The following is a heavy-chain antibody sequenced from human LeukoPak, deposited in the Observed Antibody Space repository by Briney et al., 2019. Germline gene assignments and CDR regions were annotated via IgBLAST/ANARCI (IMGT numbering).Heavy chain of an antibody. CDR1: GGSISSGDYY. J-gene: IGHJ4*02. V-gene: IGHV4-30-4*08. Sequence: SETLSLTCTVSGGSISSGDYYWSWIRQPPGKGLEWIGYIYYSGSTYYNPSLKSRVTISVDTSNNQFSLKLSSVTAADTAVYYCARGVHDSSGYSNFDYWGQGTLVTVSS. D-gene: IGHD3-22*01. CDR2: IYYSGST. CDR3: ARGVHDSSGYSNFDY.